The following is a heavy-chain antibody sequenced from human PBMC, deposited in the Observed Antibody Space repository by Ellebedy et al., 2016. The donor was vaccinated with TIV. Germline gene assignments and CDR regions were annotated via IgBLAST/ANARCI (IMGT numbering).Heavy chain of an antibody. CDR2: ISGSGGST. D-gene: IGHD1-26*01. J-gene: IGHJ6*02. Sequence: PGGSLRLSCAASGFTFSSYAMSWVRLAPGKGLEWVSSISGSGGSTYYADSVKGRFTISRDNSKNTLYLQMNSLRAEDTAVYYCAKDYSGQRGLDVWGQGTTVTVSS. V-gene: IGHV3-23*01. CDR3: AKDYSGQRGLDV. CDR1: GFTFSSYA.